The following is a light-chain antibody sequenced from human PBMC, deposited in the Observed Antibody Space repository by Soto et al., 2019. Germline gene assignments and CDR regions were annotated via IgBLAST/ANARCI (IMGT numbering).Light chain of an antibody. CDR3: QQYGSSPRT. CDR1: QSVSSSY. CDR2: GAS. Sequence: EIVLTQSPGTLSLSPGERATLSCRASQSVSSSYLAWYQQKHGQAPRLLIYGASSRATGIPDRFSGSGSGTDLTLTISRLEPEDFAVYYCQQYGSSPRTFGPGTKLEIK. J-gene: IGKJ2*01. V-gene: IGKV3-20*01.